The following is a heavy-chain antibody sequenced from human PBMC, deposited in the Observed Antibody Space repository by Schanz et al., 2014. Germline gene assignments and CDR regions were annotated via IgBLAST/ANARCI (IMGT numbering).Heavy chain of an antibody. Sequence: VQLVESGGGLVKPGGSLRLSCAASGFTFSDFYMSWIRQAPGKGLEWVSIIYSGGSTFYADSVKGRFTISRDNSKNTLYLQMNSLRAEDTAVYYCARGGGAAASTWGQGTLVTVSS. J-gene: IGHJ5*02. V-gene: IGHV3-66*01. CDR2: IYSGGST. CDR3: ARGGGAAAST. CDR1: GFTFSDFY. D-gene: IGHD6-13*01.